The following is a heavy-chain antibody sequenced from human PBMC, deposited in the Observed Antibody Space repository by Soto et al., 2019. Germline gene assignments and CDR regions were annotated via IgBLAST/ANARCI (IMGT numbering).Heavy chain of an antibody. Sequence: GGSLRLSCAASGFTFSSYGMHWVRQAPGKGLEWVAVIWYDGSNKYYADSVKGRFTISRDNSKNTLYLQMNSLRAEDMAVYYCARSPGPRGRLFRFHFDYWGQGTLVTVSS. J-gene: IGHJ4*02. CDR2: IWYDGSNK. CDR1: GFTFSSYG. CDR3: ARSPGPRGRLFRFHFDY. D-gene: IGHD3-10*01. V-gene: IGHV3-33*01.